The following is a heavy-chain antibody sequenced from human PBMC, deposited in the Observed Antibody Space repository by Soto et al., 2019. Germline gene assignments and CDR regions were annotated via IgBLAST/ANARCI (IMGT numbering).Heavy chain of an antibody. V-gene: IGHV3-48*01. CDR3: ARDFDDYIWGSYRDDAFDI. Sequence: GGSLRLSCAASGFTFSSYSMNWVRQAPGKGLEWVSYISSSSTIYYADSVKGRFTISRDNAKNSLYLQMNSLRAEDTAVYYCARDFDDYIWGSYRDDAFDIWGQGTMVTVSS. CDR1: GFTFSSYS. D-gene: IGHD3-16*01. J-gene: IGHJ3*02. CDR2: ISSSSTI.